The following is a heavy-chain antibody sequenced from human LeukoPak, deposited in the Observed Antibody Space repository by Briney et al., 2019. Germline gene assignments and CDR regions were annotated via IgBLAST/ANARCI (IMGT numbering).Heavy chain of an antibody. V-gene: IGHV3-7*04. D-gene: IGHD5-24*01. J-gene: IGHJ4*02. CDR1: GFTFSSYW. CDR2: IKQDGSKK. CDR3: TRVGYIDEGIDY. Sequence: GGSLRLSCVASGFTFSSYWMTWVRQAPGKGLEWVANIKQDGSKKSYVDSVKGRFTISRDNAKNSLYLQMNTLRAEDTAIYYCTRVGYIDEGIDYWGQGTLVTVSS.